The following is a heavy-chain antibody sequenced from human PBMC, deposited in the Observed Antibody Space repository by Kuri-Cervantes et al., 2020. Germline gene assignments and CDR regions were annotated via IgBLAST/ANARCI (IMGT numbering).Heavy chain of an antibody. D-gene: IGHD5-24*01. CDR1: GYTFTGYY. V-gene: IGHV1-2*02. CDR2: INPNRGGT. Sequence: ASVKVSCKASGYTFTGYYMHWVRQAPGQGLEWMGWINPNRGGTNYAQKFQGRVTMTRDTSISTAYMELSRLRSDDTAVYYCARAVEMATINTGFDYWGQGTLVTVSS. J-gene: IGHJ4*02. CDR3: ARAVEMATINTGFDY.